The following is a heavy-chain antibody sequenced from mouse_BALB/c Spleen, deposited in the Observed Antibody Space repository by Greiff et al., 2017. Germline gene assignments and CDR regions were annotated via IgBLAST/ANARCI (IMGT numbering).Heavy chain of an antibody. V-gene: IGHV5-9-3*01. D-gene: IGHD2-4*01. CDR3: ARRWITTSAMDY. CDR1: GFTFSSYA. Sequence: EVKLVESGGGLVKPGGSLKLSCAASGFTFSSYAMSWVRQTPEKRLEWVATISSGGSYTYYPDSVKGRFTISRDNAKNTLYLQMSSLRSEDTAMYYCARRWITTSAMDYWGQGTSVTVSS. CDR2: ISSGGSYT. J-gene: IGHJ4*01.